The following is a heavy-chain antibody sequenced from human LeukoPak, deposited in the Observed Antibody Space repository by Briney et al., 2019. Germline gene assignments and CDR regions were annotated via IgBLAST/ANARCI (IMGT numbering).Heavy chain of an antibody. CDR2: ISSSSSYI. CDR3: ASEGAARRNWFDP. V-gene: IGHV3-21*01. D-gene: IGHD6-6*01. J-gene: IGHJ5*02. CDR1: GFTFSSYS. Sequence: GGPLRLSCAASGFTFSSYSMNWVRQAPGKGLEWVSSISSSSSYIYYADSVKGRFTISRDNAKNSLYLQMNSLRAEDTAVYYCASEGAARRNWFDPWGQGTLVTVSS.